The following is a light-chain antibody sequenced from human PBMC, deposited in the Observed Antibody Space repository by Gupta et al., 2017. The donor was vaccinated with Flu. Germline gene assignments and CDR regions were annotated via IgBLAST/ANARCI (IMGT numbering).Light chain of an antibody. CDR2: GAS. CDR3: QHLSNWPT. Sequence: EIVLTQSPATLSLSPGERATLPCRASQSISSDLAWYQQKPGQAPRLLIYGASNRATTIPARFSGGGSGTDFTLTISSLQPEDFALYYCQHLSNWPTFGQGTKLEIK. CDR1: QSISSD. J-gene: IGKJ2*01. V-gene: IGKV3-11*01.